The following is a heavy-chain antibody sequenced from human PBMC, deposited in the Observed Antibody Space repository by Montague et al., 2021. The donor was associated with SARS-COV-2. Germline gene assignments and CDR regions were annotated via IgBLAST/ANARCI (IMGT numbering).Heavy chain of an antibody. Sequence: SLRLSCAASGFTFSNYNMNWVRQAPGRGLEWVSSISSSSSCIYYADSVKGRFTISRDNAKNSLYLQMNSLRAEDTAVYYCARDFDTAMKWCFDSWGQGIMVTVSS. J-gene: IGHJ4*02. CDR2: ISSSSSCI. CDR3: ARDFDTAMKWCFDS. CDR1: GFTFSNYN. D-gene: IGHD5-18*01. V-gene: IGHV3-21*01.